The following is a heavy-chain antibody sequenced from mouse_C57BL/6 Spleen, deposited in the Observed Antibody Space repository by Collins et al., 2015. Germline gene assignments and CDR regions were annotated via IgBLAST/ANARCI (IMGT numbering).Heavy chain of an antibody. Sequence: EVQLVESGGGLVQPKGSLKLSCAASGFSFNTYAMNWVRQAPGKGLEWVARIRSKSNNYATYYADSVKDRFTISRDDSESMLYLQMNNLKTEDTAMYYCVRQAYSNYWYFDVWGTGTTVTVSS. D-gene: IGHD2-5*01. V-gene: IGHV10-1*01. CDR3: VRQAYSNYWYFDV. CDR2: IRSKSNNYAT. CDR1: GFSFNTYA. J-gene: IGHJ1*03.